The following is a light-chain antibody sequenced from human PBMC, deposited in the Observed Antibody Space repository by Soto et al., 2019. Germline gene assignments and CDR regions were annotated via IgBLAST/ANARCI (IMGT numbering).Light chain of an antibody. CDR2: EVS. CDR3: SSYAGSNIDV. Sequence: QSALTQPPPASGSPGQSVTISCTGTSSDVGGYNYVSWYQQHPGKAPKLIIYEVSKRPSGVPDRFSGSKSGNTASLTVSGLQAEDEADYYCSSYAGSNIDVFGTGTKVTVL. CDR1: SSDVGGYNY. V-gene: IGLV2-8*01. J-gene: IGLJ1*01.